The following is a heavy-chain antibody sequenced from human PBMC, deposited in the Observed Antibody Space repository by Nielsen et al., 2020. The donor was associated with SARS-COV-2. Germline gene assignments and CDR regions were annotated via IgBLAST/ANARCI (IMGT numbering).Heavy chain of an antibody. CDR2: IRSKANGGTT. J-gene: IGHJ6*02. D-gene: IGHD3-22*01. V-gene: IGHV3-49*04. CDR3: TTGGWLLGYYYYGMDV. Sequence: GGSLRLSCTASGFTFGDYAMTWVRQVPGKGLEWVGFIRSKANGGTTEYAASVKGRFTISREDSKNIAYLQMTSLKTEDTAVYYCTTGGWLLGYYYYGMDVWGQGTTVTVSS. CDR1: GFTFGDYA.